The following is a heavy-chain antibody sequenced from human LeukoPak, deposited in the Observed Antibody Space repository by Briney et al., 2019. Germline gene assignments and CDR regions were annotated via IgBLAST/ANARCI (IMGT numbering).Heavy chain of an antibody. CDR1: GFTFSSYA. CDR3: AKSDDFWSGYYVDY. CDR2: ISGSGGST. Sequence: GGSLRLSCAASGFTFSSYAMSWVRQAPGKGLEWVSAISGSGGSTYYADSVKGRFTISRDNSKNTLYLQMNSLRAEDTAVYCCAKSDDFWSGYYVDYWGQGTLVTVSS. J-gene: IGHJ4*02. V-gene: IGHV3-23*01. D-gene: IGHD3-3*01.